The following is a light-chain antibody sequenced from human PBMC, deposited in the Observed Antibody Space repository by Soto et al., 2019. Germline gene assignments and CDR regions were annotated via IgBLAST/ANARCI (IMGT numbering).Light chain of an antibody. CDR2: GAS. CDR3: QQYATSPET. V-gene: IGKV3-20*01. CDR1: QSVSSTY. J-gene: IGKJ1*01. Sequence: EIVLTQSPATLSLSPVERVTLSCRASQSVSSTYLAWYQQKPGQAPSLLIYGASSRATGIPDRFSGSGSGTDFTLTISRLEPEDFAVYYCQQYATSPETFGQGTKVDIK.